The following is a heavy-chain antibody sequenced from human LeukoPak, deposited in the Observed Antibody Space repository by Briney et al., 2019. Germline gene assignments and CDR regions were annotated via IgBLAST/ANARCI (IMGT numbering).Heavy chain of an antibody. CDR3: ARASSTTRPENY. V-gene: IGHV5-51*01. Sequence: RGASLKFSTKASGYSSTTYWIGWVRQLPGKGLEWWGVIFPGDSETRYNPTFQGQVTISADKSISTAYLQWSSLQASDTAMYYCARASSTTRPENYWGQGTRVTVSS. D-gene: IGHD2-2*01. CDR1: GYSSTTYW. CDR2: IFPGDSET. J-gene: IGHJ4*02.